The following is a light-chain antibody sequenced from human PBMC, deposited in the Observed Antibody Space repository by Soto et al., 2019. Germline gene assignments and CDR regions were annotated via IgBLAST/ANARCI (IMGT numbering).Light chain of an antibody. J-gene: IGKJ2*01. CDR2: GAS. CDR1: QSVSSN. Sequence: DIVMTQSPATLSASPGERATLSCRASQSVSSNLAWYQQKPGQAPRLLIYGASTRATGIPSRFSGSGSGTGFTLTITSLQSEDFAVYCCQHYSSWPPGYTFGQGTKLEIK. V-gene: IGKV3-15*01. CDR3: QHYSSWPPGYT.